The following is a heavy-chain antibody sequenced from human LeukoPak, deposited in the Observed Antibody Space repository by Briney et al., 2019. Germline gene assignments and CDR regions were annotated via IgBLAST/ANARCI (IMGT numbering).Heavy chain of an antibody. J-gene: IGHJ6*03. V-gene: IGHV4-4*09. CDR1: GGTISSYY. Sequence: SETLSLTCTVSGGTISSYYWSWIRQPPGKGLEWIRYIYTRGSTNYNPSLKSRVTISEDTSKTQCSLKLSSVTAADTAVYYCASITATYNYYYTGVWGKGTTVTVSS. CDR2: IYTRGST. D-gene: IGHD4-11*01. CDR3: ASITATYNYYYTGV.